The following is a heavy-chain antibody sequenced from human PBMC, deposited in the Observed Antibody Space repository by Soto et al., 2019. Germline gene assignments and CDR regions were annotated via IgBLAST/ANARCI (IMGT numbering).Heavy chain of an antibody. J-gene: IGHJ5*02. D-gene: IGHD5-18*01. CDR1: GDSISSNTNY. CDR2: ISYSGTT. V-gene: IGHV4-30-4*01. CDR3: ARGRGYSYGLDP. Sequence: PSETLSLTCTVSGDSISSNTNYGGWIRQPPGEGLEWIGFISYSGTTSYSPSLKSRVAISLDTSKNQFSLSLSSVTATDTAVYYCARGRGYSYGLDPWGQGTLVTVS.